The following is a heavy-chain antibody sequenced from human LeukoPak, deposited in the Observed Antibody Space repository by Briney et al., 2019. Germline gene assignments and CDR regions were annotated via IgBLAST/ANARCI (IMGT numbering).Heavy chain of an antibody. CDR1: RFTFSSYS. J-gene: IGHJ4*02. D-gene: IGHD4-17*01. V-gene: IGHV3-48*04. CDR3: ARGATVPHY. Sequence: PGGSLRLSCAASRFTFSSYSMNWVRQAPGKGLEWVSSISSSGSTIYYADSVKGRFTISRDNAKNSLYLQMNSLRAEDTALYYCARGATVPHYWGQGTLVTVSS. CDR2: ISSSGSTI.